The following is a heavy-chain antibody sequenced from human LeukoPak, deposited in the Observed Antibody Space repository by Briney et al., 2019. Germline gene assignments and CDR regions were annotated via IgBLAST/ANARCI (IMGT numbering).Heavy chain of an antibody. D-gene: IGHD5-18*01. CDR3: ARPGDTARQGSYYFDY. J-gene: IGHJ4*02. CDR1: GGSISGWY. V-gene: IGHV4-59*12. Sequence: SETLSLTCTVSGGSISGWYWTWIRQPPGKGLEWIGDIYDSGSTNYNPSVKGRFTISRDNAKNSLYLQMNSLRAEDTAVYYCARPGDTARQGSYYFDYWGQGTLVTVSS. CDR2: IYDSGST.